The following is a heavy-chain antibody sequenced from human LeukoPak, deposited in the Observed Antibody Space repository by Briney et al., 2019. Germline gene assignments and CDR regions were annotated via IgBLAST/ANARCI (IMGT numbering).Heavy chain of an antibody. V-gene: IGHV3-48*01. CDR2: ISSSSSTI. Sequence: GGSLRLSCAASGFTFSSYAINWVRQAPGKGLEWVSYISSSSSTIYYADSVKGRFTISRDNAKNSLYLQTNSLRAEDTAVYYCARGSYDYFDYWGQGTLVTVSS. D-gene: IGHD4-17*01. CDR3: ARGSYDYFDY. CDR1: GFTFSSYA. J-gene: IGHJ4*02.